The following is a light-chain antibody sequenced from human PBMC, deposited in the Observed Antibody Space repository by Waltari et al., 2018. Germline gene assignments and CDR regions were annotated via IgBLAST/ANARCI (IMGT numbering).Light chain of an antibody. J-gene: IGKJ4*01. CDR2: DAS. CDR3: QQYDNFPLT. CDR1: QDISNY. Sequence: DIQMTQSPSSLSASIGDRVTITCQASQDISNYLNWYQQKPGKAPKLLIYDASNLETGVPSRFSGSGSGTDFTFTISSLQPEDIATYYCQQYDNFPLTFGGGTKEEIK. V-gene: IGKV1-33*01.